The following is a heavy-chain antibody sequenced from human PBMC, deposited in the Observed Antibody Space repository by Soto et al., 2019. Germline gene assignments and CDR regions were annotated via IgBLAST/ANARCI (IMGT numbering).Heavy chain of an antibody. D-gene: IGHD3-22*01. J-gene: IGHJ1*01. CDR1: DGSISPYY. CDR2: VYYTETT. Sequence: SETLSLTCTVSDGSISPYYWSWIRQSPGKGLEWIGYVYYTETTAYNPSLKGRAATSVDTSKNQFSLSLSSVIAADTAVYFCARLGGFYQALDTWGQRILVTVSS. CDR3: ARLGGFYQALDT. V-gene: IGHV4-59*08.